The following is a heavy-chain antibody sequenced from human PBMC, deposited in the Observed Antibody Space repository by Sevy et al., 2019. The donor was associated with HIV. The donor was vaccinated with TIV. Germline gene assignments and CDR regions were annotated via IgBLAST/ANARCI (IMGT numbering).Heavy chain of an antibody. J-gene: IGHJ5*02. CDR2: FDPQDVKT. CDR1: GYTLTKLS. D-gene: IGHD2-15*01. V-gene: IGHV1-24*01. Sequence: ASVKVSCKVSGYTLTKLSIDWVRQAPGKALEWMGEFDPQDVKTISSQRSQGRLTMTVDTSTDTAYMELSSLTSEDTAVYYCATVGLRYFSGSSSYQGDWFDPWGQGTLVTVSS. CDR3: ATVGLRYFSGSSSYQGDWFDP.